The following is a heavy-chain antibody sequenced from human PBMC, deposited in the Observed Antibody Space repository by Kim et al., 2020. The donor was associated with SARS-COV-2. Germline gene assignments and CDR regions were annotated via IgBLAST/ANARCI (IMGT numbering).Heavy chain of an antibody. Sequence: GGSLRLSCAASGFTFSSYGMNWVRQAPGKGLEWVSSISSSGHIYYADSVKGRFTISRDNAKNSLYLQMNSLRAEDTAVYYCARDGQVLEWLCSWYYYYYMSVWGQGTPVTVSS. V-gene: IGHV3-21*01. CDR2: ISSSGHI. CDR1: GFTFSSYG. J-gene: IGHJ6*03. D-gene: IGHD3-3*01. CDR3: ARDGQVLEWLCSWYYYYYMSV.